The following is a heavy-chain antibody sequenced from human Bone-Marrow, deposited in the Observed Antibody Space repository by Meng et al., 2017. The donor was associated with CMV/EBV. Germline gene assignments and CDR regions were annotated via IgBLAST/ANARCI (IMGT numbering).Heavy chain of an antibody. CDR2: TYYRSKWYN. CDR3: ARGVPLAETYDFWSGYRYYFDY. V-gene: IGHV6-1*01. Sequence: SQTLSLTCAISGESVSSNSAAWNWIRQSPSRGLEWLGRTYYRSKWYNDYAVSVKSRITINPDTSKNQFSLQLNSVTPEDTAVYYCARGVPLAETYDFWSGYRYYFDYWGQGTLVTVSS. D-gene: IGHD3-3*01. CDR1: GESVSSNSAA. J-gene: IGHJ4*02.